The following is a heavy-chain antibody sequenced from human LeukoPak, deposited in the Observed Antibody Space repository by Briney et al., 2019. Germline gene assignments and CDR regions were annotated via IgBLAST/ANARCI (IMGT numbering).Heavy chain of an antibody. V-gene: IGHV1-69*13. CDR3: ARDLFAYCGGDCSISGNNHYYYYYMDV. CDR1: GGTFSSYA. CDR2: IIPIFGTA. D-gene: IGHD2-21*02. J-gene: IGHJ6*03. Sequence: SVKVSCKASGGTFSSYAISWVRQAPGQGLEWMGGIIPIFGTANYAQKFQGRVTITADESTSTAYMELSSLRSEDTAVYYCARDLFAYCGGDCSISGNNHYYYYYMDVWGKGTTVTISS.